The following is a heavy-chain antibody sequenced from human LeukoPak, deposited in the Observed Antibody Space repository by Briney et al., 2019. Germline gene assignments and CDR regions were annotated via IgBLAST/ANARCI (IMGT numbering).Heavy chain of an antibody. V-gene: IGHV1-69*05. CDR1: GGTFSSYA. CDR3: ARVRPQGAAASGYYYYYYMDV. D-gene: IGHD6-13*01. J-gene: IGHJ6*03. CDR2: IIPIFGTA. Sequence: GASVKVSCKASGGTFSSYAISWVRQAPGQGLEWMGGIIPIFGTANYARKFQGRVTITTDESTSTAYMELSSLRSEDTAVYYCARVRPQGAAASGYYYYYYMDVWGKGTTVTVSS.